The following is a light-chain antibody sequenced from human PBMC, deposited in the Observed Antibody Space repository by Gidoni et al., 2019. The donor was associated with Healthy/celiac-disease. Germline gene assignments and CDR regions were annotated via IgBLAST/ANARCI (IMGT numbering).Light chain of an antibody. V-gene: IGKV3-20*01. CDR1: QSVSSSY. Sequence: EIVLTQSPGTLSLSPGERATLSCRASQSVSSSYLAWYQQKPGQAPRLLIYGASRRATGIPDRCSGSGSWTDFTLTISRLEAEDFAAYYCQQYGSSSTWTFGQGTKVEIK. CDR2: GAS. J-gene: IGKJ1*01. CDR3: QQYGSSSTWT.